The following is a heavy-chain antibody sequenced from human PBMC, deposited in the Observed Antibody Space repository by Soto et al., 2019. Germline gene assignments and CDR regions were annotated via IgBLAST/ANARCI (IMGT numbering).Heavy chain of an antibody. CDR3: AKEGYCGGDCSLYYGMDV. D-gene: IGHD2-21*02. CDR1: GFTFNSYV. J-gene: IGHJ6*02. V-gene: IGHV3-23*01. CDR2: ISGSGGST. Sequence: GGSLRLSCAASGFTFNSYVMTWVRQAPGKGLEWVSGISGSGGSTYYADSVKGRFTMSRDNSKNTLYLQMNSLRAEDTAVYYCAKEGYCGGDCSLYYGMDVWGQGTTVTVSS.